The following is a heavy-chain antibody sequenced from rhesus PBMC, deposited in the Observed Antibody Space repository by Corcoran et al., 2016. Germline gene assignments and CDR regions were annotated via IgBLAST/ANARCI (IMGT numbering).Heavy chain of an antibody. Sequence: QVQLQESGPGLVMPSETLSLTCAVSGGSISSSYWSWIRQAPGKGLEWIGRIDSSGSTYHHPPLTGRVTLSVGTSKNQLSLKLSSVTAADTAVYYCAGYRSKTKFDYWGQGVLVTVSS. V-gene: IGHV4S11*01. CDR3: AGYRSKTKFDY. CDR1: GGSISSSY. D-gene: IGHD1-1*01. CDR2: IDSSGST. J-gene: IGHJ4*01.